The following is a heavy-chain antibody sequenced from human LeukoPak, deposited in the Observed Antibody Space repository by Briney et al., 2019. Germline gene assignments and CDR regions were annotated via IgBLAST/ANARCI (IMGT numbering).Heavy chain of an antibody. J-gene: IGHJ4*02. CDR1: GYTFTSYG. CDR3: ARDRHVLRFLEWLDAGDY. V-gene: IGHV1-18*01. CDR2: ISAYNGNT. Sequence: GASVKVSCKASGYTFTSYGISWVRQAPGQGLEGMGWISAYNGNTNCAQKLQGRVTMTTDTSTSTAYMELRSLRSDDTAVYYCARDRHVLRFLEWLDAGDYWGQGTLVTVSS. D-gene: IGHD3-3*01.